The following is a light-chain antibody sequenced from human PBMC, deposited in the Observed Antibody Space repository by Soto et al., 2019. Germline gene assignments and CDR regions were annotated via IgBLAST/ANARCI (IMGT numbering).Light chain of an antibody. J-gene: IGKJ1*01. V-gene: IGKV1-39*01. Sequence: DIQMTQSPSSLSASVGDRATITCRASQSISSYLNWYQQKPGKAPKLLIYAASSLQSGVPSRFSGSGSGTDFTLAISSLQPEDFATYYCQQSYSTPPWTVGQGPKVDIK. CDR2: AAS. CDR3: QQSYSTPPWT. CDR1: QSISSY.